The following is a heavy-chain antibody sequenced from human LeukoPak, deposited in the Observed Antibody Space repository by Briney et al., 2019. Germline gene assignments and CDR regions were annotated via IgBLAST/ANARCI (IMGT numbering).Heavy chain of an antibody. CDR1: GGTFSSYA. J-gene: IGHJ4*02. Sequence: ASVKVSCKASGGTFSSYAISWVRQAPGQGLEWMGRIIPILGIANYAQKFQGRVTITADKSTSTAYMELSSLRSEDTAVYYCAIWSRDTAMVTAIDYWGQGTLVTVSS. CDR3: AIWSRDTAMVTAIDY. V-gene: IGHV1-69*04. CDR2: IIPILGIA. D-gene: IGHD5-18*01.